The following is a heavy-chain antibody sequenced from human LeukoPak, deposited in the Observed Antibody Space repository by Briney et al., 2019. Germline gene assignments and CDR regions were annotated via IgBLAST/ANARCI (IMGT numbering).Heavy chain of an antibody. D-gene: IGHD3-22*01. CDR2: INHSGNT. CDR3: ARSKDGSGFAAY. Sequence: PSETLSLTCAVYGGSFSGYYWTWIRQPPGKGLEWIGEINHSGNTNYNPSLKSRVAISVDTSKNQFSLKLSSVIAADTAMYYCARSKDGSGFAAYWGQGTTVTVSS. CDR1: GGSFSGYY. J-gene: IGHJ6*02. V-gene: IGHV4-34*01.